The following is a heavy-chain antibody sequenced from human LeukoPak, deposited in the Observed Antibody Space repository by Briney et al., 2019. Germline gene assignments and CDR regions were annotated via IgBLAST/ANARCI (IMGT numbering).Heavy chain of an antibody. CDR2: VSSTGSGT. CDR3: AKYGPLLWFGPTDA. CDR1: GFTFSTYG. D-gene: IGHD3-10*01. J-gene: IGHJ5*02. Sequence: PGGSLRLSCVASGFTFSTYGMRWVRRAPGEGLEWVAAVSSTGSGTFYPDSLKGRVIIPRDNSQDTVFLQMHSLRPEDTAFYFCAKYGPLLWFGPTDAWGQRILLTVSS. V-gene: IGHV3-23*01.